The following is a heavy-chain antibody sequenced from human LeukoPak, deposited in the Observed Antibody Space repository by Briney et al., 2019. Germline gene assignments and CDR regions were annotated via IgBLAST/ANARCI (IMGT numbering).Heavy chain of an antibody. D-gene: IGHD2-2*01. Sequence: GGSLRLSCAASAFSLSAYNMNWVRQAPGKGLEWVSSISYTGTYIYYADSVKGRFTISRDNAKNSLYLQMNSLRAEDTAVYYCARDPDIVVVPAAIHGGYWGQGTLVTVSS. CDR3: ARDPDIVVVPAAIHGGY. CDR2: ISYTGTYI. J-gene: IGHJ4*02. V-gene: IGHV3-21*01. CDR1: AFSLSAYN.